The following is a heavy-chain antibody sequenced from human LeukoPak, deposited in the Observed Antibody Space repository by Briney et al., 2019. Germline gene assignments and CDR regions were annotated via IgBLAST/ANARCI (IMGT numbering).Heavy chain of an antibody. CDR2: INPSGGST. V-gene: IGHV1-46*01. CDR3: ARIGVGELDY. Sequence: ATVKISCKVSGYTFTDYYMHWVRQAPGQGLEWMGIINPSGGSTSYAQKFQGRVTMTRDTSTSTVYMELSSLRSEDTAVYYCARIGVGELDYWGQGTLVTVSS. D-gene: IGHD1-26*01. CDR1: GYTFTDYY. J-gene: IGHJ4*02.